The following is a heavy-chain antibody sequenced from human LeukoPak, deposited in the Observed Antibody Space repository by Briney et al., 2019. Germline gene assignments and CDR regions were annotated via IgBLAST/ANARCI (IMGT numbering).Heavy chain of an antibody. CDR2: ISAYNGNT. J-gene: IGHJ4*02. D-gene: IGHD3-22*01. Sequence: ASVKVSCTASGYTFTSYGISWVRQAPGQGLEWMGWISAYNGNTNYAQKLQGRVTMTTDTSTSTAYMELRSLRSDDTAVYYCARSPVRESKKSSYYDSSGYYYFDYWGQGTLVTVSS. V-gene: IGHV1-18*01. CDR1: GYTFTSYG. CDR3: ARSPVRESKKSSYYDSSGYYYFDY.